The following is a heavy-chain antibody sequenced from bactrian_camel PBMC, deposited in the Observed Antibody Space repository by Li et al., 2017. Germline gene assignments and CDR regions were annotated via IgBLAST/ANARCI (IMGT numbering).Heavy chain of an antibody. D-gene: IGHD7*01. Sequence: HVQLVESGGGSVQAGGSLPLSCAASGYIDSSYCMGWFRQVVGKEREEVAEMDGDGRKRYAESMQGRFSISKDNTRNTLYLQMNALTPEGTGKYFCTAGEPRGGSCLLEYSDYWGLGTQVTVS. CDR1: GYIDSSYC. J-gene: IGHJ4*01. V-gene: IGHV3S26*01. CDR3: TAGEPRGGSCLLEYSDY. CDR2: MDGDGRK.